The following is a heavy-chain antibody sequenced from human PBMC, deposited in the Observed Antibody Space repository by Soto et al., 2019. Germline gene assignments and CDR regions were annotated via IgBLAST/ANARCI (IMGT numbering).Heavy chain of an antibody. D-gene: IGHD2-15*01. J-gene: IGHJ4*02. CDR2: IYWDDDK. CDR1: GFSFSTGEVA. Sequence: SGPTLVKPTQTLTLTCTYSGFSFSTGEVAVGWIRQPPGKALEWLALIYWDDDKLYSPSLKSRLTITKDTSKNQVVLTMTNMDPVDTATYYCSHRRPPKRDIIYWGQGTLVTVSS. V-gene: IGHV2-5*02. CDR3: SHRRPPKRDIIY.